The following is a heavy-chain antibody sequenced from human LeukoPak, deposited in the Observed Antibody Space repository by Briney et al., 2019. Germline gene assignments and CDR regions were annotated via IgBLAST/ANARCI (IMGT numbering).Heavy chain of an antibody. V-gene: IGHV4-34*01. CDR3: AREPTYYYDSSGSDY. D-gene: IGHD3-22*01. CDR2: INHSGST. Sequence: PSETLSLTCAVYGGSFSGYYWSWIRQPPGKGLEWIGEINHSGSTNYNPSLKSRVTISVDTSKNQFSLKLGSVTAADTAVYYCAREPTYYYDSSGSDYWGQGTLVTVSS. CDR1: GGSFSGYY. J-gene: IGHJ4*02.